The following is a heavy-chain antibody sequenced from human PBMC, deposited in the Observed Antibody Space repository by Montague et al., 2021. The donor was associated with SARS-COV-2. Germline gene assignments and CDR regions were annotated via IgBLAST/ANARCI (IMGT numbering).Heavy chain of an antibody. J-gene: IGHJ4*02. V-gene: IGHV4-39*01. CDR3: ARRESMVRGVIITFSSPFDY. Sequence: SETLSLTCTVSGGSISSSSYYWGWIRQPPGKGLEWIGSIYYSGSTYYNPSLKSRVTIFVDTPKNQFSLKLSSVTAADMAVYYCARRESMVRGVIITFSSPFDYWGQGTLVTVSS. CDR2: IYYSGST. CDR1: GGSISSSSYY. D-gene: IGHD3-10*01.